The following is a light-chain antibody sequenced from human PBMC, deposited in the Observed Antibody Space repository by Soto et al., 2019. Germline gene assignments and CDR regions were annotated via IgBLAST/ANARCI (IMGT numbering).Light chain of an antibody. CDR1: QSVSNY. J-gene: IGKJ1*01. CDR2: GAS. V-gene: IGKV3-20*01. CDR3: QQYGSSPRT. Sequence: EIVLTQSPATLSLSPGERATLSCRASQSVSNYLAWYQQRPGRAPRLLIYGASSRATGIPDRFSGSGSGTDFTLTISRLEPEDFAVYYCQQYGSSPRTFGQGTKVDIK.